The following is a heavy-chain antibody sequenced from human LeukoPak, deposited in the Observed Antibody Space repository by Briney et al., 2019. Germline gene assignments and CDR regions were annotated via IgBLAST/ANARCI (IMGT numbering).Heavy chain of an antibody. CDR3: ARWEYYDILTGYYTRIFDY. CDR2: MNPNSGNT. V-gene: IGHV1-8*01. Sequence: ASVKVSCKASGYTFTSYDINWVRQATGQGLEWMGWMNPNSGNTGYAQKFQGRVTMTRNTSISTAYMELSSLRSEDTAVYYCARWEYYDILTGYYTRIFDYWGQGTLVTVSS. CDR1: GYTFTSYD. D-gene: IGHD3-9*01. J-gene: IGHJ4*02.